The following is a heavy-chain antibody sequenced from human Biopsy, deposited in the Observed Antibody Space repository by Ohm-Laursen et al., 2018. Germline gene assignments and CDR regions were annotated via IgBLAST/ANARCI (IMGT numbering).Heavy chain of an antibody. CDR2: IYYSGGT. Sequence: SDTLSLTCSASGGSMTGYAWSWIRLAPGKGLEWIGYIYYSGGTKYNPSLASRVTFSLDMSKSQCSLKLYSATAADTAVYYCARVEAGTYDALDIWGQGTLVAVSA. J-gene: IGHJ3*02. D-gene: IGHD1-26*01. CDR3: ARVEAGTYDALDI. CDR1: GGSMTGYA. V-gene: IGHV4-59*07.